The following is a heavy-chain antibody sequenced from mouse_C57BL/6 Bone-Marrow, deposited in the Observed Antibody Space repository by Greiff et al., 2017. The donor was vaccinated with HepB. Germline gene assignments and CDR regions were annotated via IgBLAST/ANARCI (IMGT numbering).Heavy chain of an antibody. CDR2: IYPGDGDT. V-gene: IGHV1-82*01. CDR3: ARERTYYYGRDWYFDV. Sequence: VKVVESGPELVKPGASVKISCKASGYAFSSSWMNWVKQRPGKGLEWIGRIYPGDGDTNSNGKFKGKATLTADKSSSTAYMKLSSLTSEDSAVYFCARERTYYYGRDWYFDVWGTGTTVTVSS. CDR1: GYAFSSSW. D-gene: IGHD1-1*01. J-gene: IGHJ1*03.